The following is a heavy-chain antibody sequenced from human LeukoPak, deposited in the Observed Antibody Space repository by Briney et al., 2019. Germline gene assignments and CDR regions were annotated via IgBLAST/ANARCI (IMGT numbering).Heavy chain of an antibody. V-gene: IGHV4-34*01. CDR1: GGSFSGYY. J-gene: IGHJ4*02. CDR2: INHSGST. CDR3: ELFVVVVPAANYRRGVVDNTADY. D-gene: IGHD2-2*01. Sequence: SETLSLTCAVYGGSFSGYYWSWLRQPPGKGLEWIGEINHSGSTNYNPSLKSRVIISVDTSKNQISLKLSSVTAADTAVYYYELFVVVVPAANYRRGVVDNTADYWGQGTLVTVSS.